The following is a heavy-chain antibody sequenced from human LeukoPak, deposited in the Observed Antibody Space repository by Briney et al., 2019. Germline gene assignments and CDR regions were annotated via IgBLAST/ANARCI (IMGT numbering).Heavy chain of an antibody. CDR2: IYYSGST. D-gene: IGHD4-17*01. V-gene: IGHV4-31*03. CDR3: ARIGNDYGDLGVFDY. Sequence: SETLSLTCTVSGGSISSGGYYWSWIRQHPGKGLEWIGYIYYSGSTYYNPSLKSRVTISVDTSKNQFSLRLSSVTAADTAVYYCARIGNDYGDLGVFDYWGQGTLVTVSS. J-gene: IGHJ4*02. CDR1: GGSISSGGYY.